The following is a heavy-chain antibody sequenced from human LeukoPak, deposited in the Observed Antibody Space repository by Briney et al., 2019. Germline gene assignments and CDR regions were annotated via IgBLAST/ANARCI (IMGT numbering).Heavy chain of an antibody. CDR2: ISGSGDST. V-gene: IGHV3-23*01. CDR3: AKTRPLDSSSWSHGDY. D-gene: IGHD6-13*01. CDR1: GFTFSSYA. J-gene: IGHJ4*02. Sequence: PGRSPRLSCAASGFTFSSYAMSWVRQAPGKGLEWVSAISGSGDSTYYGDSVKGRFTISRDNSKNTLYLQMNSLRAEDTAVYYCAKTRPLDSSSWSHGDYWGQGTLVTVPS.